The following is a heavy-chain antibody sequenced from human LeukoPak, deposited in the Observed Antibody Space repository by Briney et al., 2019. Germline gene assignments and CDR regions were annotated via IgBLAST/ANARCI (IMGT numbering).Heavy chain of an antibody. V-gene: IGHV4-30-4*01. J-gene: IGHJ4*02. CDR2: IYYSGST. CDR1: GGSISSGYYY. Sequence: SQTLSLTCTVSGGSISSGYYYGSWSRQPPGKGLEWVGYIYYSGSTYYNPSLKSRVTISVDTSKNQFSVKLSSVTAADTAVYYCARDRATVTTLWGQGTLVTVSS. CDR3: ARDRATVTTL. D-gene: IGHD4-17*01.